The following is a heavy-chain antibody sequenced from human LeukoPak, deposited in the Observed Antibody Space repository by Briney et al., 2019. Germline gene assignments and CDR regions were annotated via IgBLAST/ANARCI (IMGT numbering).Heavy chain of an antibody. CDR2: IYGGGST. CDR1: GFTVGRNY. J-gene: IGHJ6*03. D-gene: IGHD5-24*01. V-gene: IGHV3-53*01. Sequence: GGSLRLSCAASGFTVGRNYMSWVRQAPGKGLEWVSVIYGGGSTSYADSVKGRFIISRDNSKNTLYLQMNSLRADDTAVYYCARDRSDGNYYMVVWGKGTTVIVSS. CDR3: ARDRSDGNYYMVV.